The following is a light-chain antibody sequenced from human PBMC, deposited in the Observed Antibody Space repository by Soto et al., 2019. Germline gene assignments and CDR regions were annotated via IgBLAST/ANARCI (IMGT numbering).Light chain of an antibody. J-gene: IGLJ3*02. CDR3: QSYDSTLNGWV. CDR1: SFNIGAGYD. V-gene: IGLV1-40*01. CDR2: DNT. Sequence: QSVLTQPPSVSGAPGQRVTISCTGSSFNIGAGYDVHWYQQLPGTAPKLLIYDNTNRPSGVPDRFSGSKSGTSVSLAITGLQAEDEADYYCQSYDSTLNGWVFGGGTKLTVL.